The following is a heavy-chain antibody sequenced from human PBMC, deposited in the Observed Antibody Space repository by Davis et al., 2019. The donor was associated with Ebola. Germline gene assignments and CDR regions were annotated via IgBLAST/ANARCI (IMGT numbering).Heavy chain of an antibody. CDR1: GFTFSAYN. D-gene: IGHD1-26*01. CDR2: ISSSSFTI. J-gene: IGHJ4*02. Sequence: GESLKISCAASGFTFSAYNMNWVRQAPGKGLEWVSYISSSSFTIYYVDSVKGRFTISRDNAKNSLYLQLNNLRDEDTAVYYRVSGSFDSWGQGTLVSVSS. CDR3: VSGSFDS. V-gene: IGHV3-48*02.